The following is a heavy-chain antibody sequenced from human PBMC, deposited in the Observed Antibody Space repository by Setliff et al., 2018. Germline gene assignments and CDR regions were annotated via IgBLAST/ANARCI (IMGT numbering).Heavy chain of an antibody. V-gene: IGHV1-18*01. CDR1: GYTFTTYA. J-gene: IGHJ4*02. CDR2: ISTSNGNT. CDR3: ARDEDRDEMEIQGY. D-gene: IGHD1-7*01. Sequence: ASVKVSCKASGYTFTTYAISWVRQAPGQGLEWMGWISTSNGNTNYAQNLQGRVTMTTDTSASTAYMELRSLRSDDTAVYYCARDEDRDEMEIQGYWGQGTRVTVSS.